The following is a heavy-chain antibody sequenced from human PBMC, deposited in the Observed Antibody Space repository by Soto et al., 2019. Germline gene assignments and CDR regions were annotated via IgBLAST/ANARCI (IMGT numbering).Heavy chain of an antibody. CDR3: ARQIYDSDTGPNFKYYFDS. Sequence: GESLTISCKGSGYSFAGYWITWVRQKPGKGLEWMGRIDPSDSQTYYSPSFRGHVTISATKSITTVFLQWSSLRASDTAMYYCARQIYDSDTGPNFKYYFDSWGQGTTVTVSS. CDR1: GYSFAGYW. J-gene: IGHJ4*02. V-gene: IGHV5-10-1*01. CDR2: IDPSDSQT. D-gene: IGHD3-22*01.